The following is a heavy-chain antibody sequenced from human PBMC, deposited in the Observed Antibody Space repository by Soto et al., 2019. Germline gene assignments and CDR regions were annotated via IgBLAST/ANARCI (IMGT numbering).Heavy chain of an antibody. CDR1: GGSISDDRYY. CDR2: IYYSGST. J-gene: IGHJ4*02. Sequence: PSETLSLTCTVSGGSISDDRYYWGWIRQPPGKGLEWIGSIYYSGSTYYNPSLKSRVTISVDTSKNQFSLKLSSVTAADTAVYYCASYYYDSSGYYYVPGVYWGQGTLVTVSS. CDR3: ASYYYDSSGYYYVPGVY. V-gene: IGHV4-39*01. D-gene: IGHD3-22*01.